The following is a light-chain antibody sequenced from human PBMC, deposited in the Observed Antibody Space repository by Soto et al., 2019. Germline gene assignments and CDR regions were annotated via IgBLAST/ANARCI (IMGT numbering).Light chain of an antibody. CDR1: QSISSW. CDR2: DAS. Sequence: DIQMTQSPSTLSASVGDRVTITCRASQSISSWLAWYQQKPGKAPKLLIYDASSLESGVPLRFSGSGSGKEFALAISSLQPDDYAPYFCQQYNSYSVYIVGQGPKLEIK. J-gene: IGKJ2*01. CDR3: QQYNSYSVYI. V-gene: IGKV1-5*01.